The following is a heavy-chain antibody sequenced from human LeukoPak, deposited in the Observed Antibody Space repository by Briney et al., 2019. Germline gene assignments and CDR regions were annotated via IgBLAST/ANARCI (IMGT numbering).Heavy chain of an antibody. V-gene: IGHV4-39*07. J-gene: IGHJ3*02. Sequence: SETLFLTCTVSGGSISSSSFYWGWVRQPPGKGLGWIGSIYYSGSTYYNPSLKSRVTISVDTSKNQFSLKLNSVTAADTAVYYCARGKVMTASYNFDIWGQGTMVTVSS. CDR1: GGSISSSSFY. CDR3: ARGKVMTASYNFDI. D-gene: IGHD2-21*02. CDR2: IYYSGST.